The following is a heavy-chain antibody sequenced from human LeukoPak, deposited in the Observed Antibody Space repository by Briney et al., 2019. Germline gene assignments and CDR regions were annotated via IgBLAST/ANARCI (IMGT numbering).Heavy chain of an antibody. CDR3: ARGAAGYSYG. D-gene: IGHD5-18*01. CDR2: IKQDGREK. V-gene: IGHV3-7*03. CDR1: GFTFSSYW. Sequence: PGGSLRLSCVASGFTFSSYWMSWVRQAPGKGLEWVANIKQDGREKYYVDSVKGRFTISRDNAKNSLFLQMNSLRAEDTAVYYCARGAAGYSYGWGQGTLVTVSS. J-gene: IGHJ4*02.